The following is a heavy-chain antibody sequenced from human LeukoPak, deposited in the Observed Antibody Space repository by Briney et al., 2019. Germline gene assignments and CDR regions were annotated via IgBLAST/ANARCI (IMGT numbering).Heavy chain of an antibody. CDR3: AKRPRSGYYIY. CDR1: GFTLSNSA. V-gene: IGHV3-23*01. CDR2: ISGSGGST. J-gene: IGHJ4*02. D-gene: IGHD3-22*01. Sequence: GGSLRLSCATSGFTLSNSAMSWVRQAPGKGLEWVSAISGSGGSTYYADSVKGRFTISRDNSKNTLYLQMNSLRAEDTAVYYCAKRPRSGYYIYWGQGTLVTVSS.